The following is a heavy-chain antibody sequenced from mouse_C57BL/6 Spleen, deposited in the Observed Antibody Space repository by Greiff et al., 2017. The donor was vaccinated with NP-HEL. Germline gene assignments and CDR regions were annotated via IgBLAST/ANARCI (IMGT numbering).Heavy chain of an antibody. Sequence: VQLVESGPGLVQPSQSLSITCTVSGFSLTSYGVHWVRQSPGKGLEWLGVIWRGGSTDYNAAFMSRLSITKDNSKSQVFFKMNSLQADDTAIYYCAKEGYYGSSYWYFDVWGTGTTVTVSS. D-gene: IGHD1-1*01. CDR3: AKEGYYGSSYWYFDV. CDR2: IWRGGST. CDR1: GFSLTSYG. J-gene: IGHJ1*03. V-gene: IGHV2-5*01.